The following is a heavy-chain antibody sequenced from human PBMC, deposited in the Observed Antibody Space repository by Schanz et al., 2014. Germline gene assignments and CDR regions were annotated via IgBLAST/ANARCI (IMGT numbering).Heavy chain of an antibody. J-gene: IGHJ4*02. V-gene: IGHV3-7*01. CDR2: IKQDGSEK. CDR3: ARDSRPDYDFLTAYYSIDY. D-gene: IGHD3-9*01. CDR1: GFTFSKYW. Sequence: EVQLVESGGGLVQPGGSLRLSCGGSGFTFSKYWMSWVRQAPGKGLEWVANIKQDGSEKYYVDAVKGRFTISRDNAKNSMYLHMKSLRGEDTAVYYYARDSRPDYDFLTAYYSIDYWGQGTLVTVSS.